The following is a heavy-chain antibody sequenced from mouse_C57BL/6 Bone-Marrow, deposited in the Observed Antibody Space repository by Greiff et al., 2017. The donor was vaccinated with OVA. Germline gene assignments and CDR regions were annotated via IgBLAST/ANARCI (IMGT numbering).Heavy chain of an antibody. CDR3: AREGAITTVVAPYARDD. Sequence: QVQLQQSGPELVKPGASVKISCKASGYSFTSYYIHWVKQRPGQGLEWIGWIYPGSGNTKYNEKFKGKATLTADTSSSTAYMQLSSLTSEDSAVSYCAREGAITTVVAPYARDDWGQGTSVTVSA. V-gene: IGHV1-66*01. CDR2: IYPGSGNT. D-gene: IGHD1-1*01. J-gene: IGHJ4*01. CDR1: GYSFTSYY.